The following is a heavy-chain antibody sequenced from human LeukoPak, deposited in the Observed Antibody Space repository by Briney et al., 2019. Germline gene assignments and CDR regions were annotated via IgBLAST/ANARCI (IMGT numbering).Heavy chain of an antibody. CDR3: AKVPYSSGWYFDY. CDR1: GFTFSSYA. CDR2: ISGSGGSA. J-gene: IGHJ4*02. Sequence: PGGSLRLSCAASGFTFSSYAMSWVRQAPGKGLEWVSAISGSGGSAYYADSVKGRFTISRDNSKNTLYLQMNSLRAEDTAVYYCAKVPYSSGWYFDYWGQGTLVTVSS. D-gene: IGHD6-19*01. V-gene: IGHV3-23*01.